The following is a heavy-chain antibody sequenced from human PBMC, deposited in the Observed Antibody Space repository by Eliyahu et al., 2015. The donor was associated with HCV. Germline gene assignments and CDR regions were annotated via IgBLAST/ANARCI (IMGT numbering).Heavy chain of an antibody. V-gene: IGHV3-15*01. D-gene: IGHD6-6*01. CDR3: TTDTPNGDIAALTMRVY. CDR2: IKSKTDGGTT. Sequence: SVGRIKSKTDGGTTDYAAPVKGRFTISRDDSKNTLYLQMNSLKTEDTAVYYCTTDTPNGDIAALTMRVYWGQGTLVTVSS. J-gene: IGHJ4*02.